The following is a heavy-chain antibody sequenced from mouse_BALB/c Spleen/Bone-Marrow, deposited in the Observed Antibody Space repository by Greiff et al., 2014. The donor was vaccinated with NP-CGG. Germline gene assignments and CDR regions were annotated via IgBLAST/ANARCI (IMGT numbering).Heavy chain of an antibody. J-gene: IGHJ3*01. CDR3: ARELGLRLAY. D-gene: IGHD3-1*01. Sequence: VQLQQSGAELMKPGASVKISRKTSGYTFSSYWIEWVKQRPGHGLEWIGEILPGSGSTNSNEKFKGKATFTADTSSNTAYMQLSSLTSEDSAVYYCARELGLRLAYWGQGTLVTVSA. CDR2: ILPGSGST. V-gene: IGHV1-9*01. CDR1: GYTFSSYW.